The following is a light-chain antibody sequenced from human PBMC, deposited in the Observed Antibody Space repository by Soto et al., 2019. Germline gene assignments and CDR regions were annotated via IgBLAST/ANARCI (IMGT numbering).Light chain of an antibody. J-gene: IGLJ1*01. V-gene: IGLV2-14*01. CDR3: CSYTTSNTRQIV. Sequence: QSALTQPASVSGSPGQSITISCTGTSSDVGGYNYVSWYQQHPGKAPKFMIYDVSNRPSGVSNRFSCPKSGNTASLTISGLQAEDEADYYCCSYTTSNTRQIVFGTGTKLTVL. CDR2: DVS. CDR1: SSDVGGYNY.